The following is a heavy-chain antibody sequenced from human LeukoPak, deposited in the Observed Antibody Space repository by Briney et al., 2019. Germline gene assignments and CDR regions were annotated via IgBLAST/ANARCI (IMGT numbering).Heavy chain of an antibody. CDR1: GFIFSVYS. J-gene: IGHJ4*02. Sequence: GGSLRLSCAASGFIFSVYSMNWVRQAPGKGLEWVSSISCSGDYIYYADSVKGRFTISRDDAKNSLYLQMSSLGAEDTAVYYCARSGGSYSDYWGQGMLVTVSS. D-gene: IGHD1-26*01. CDR2: ISCSGDYI. V-gene: IGHV3-21*01. CDR3: ARSGGSYSDY.